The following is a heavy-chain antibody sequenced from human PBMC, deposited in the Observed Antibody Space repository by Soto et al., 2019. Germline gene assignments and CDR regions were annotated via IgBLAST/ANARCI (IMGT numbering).Heavy chain of an antibody. Sequence: GGSLRLSCAASGFTFSTYAMSWVRQAPGKGLEWVSTIDGSGGTTYYADSVKGRFTISRDNSINTVFLQMNSLRADDTALYFCAKNSGWFNTWGQGALVTVSS. CDR1: GFTFSTYA. J-gene: IGHJ5*02. CDR3: AKNSGWFNT. V-gene: IGHV3-23*01. CDR2: IDGSGGTT. D-gene: IGHD3-10*01.